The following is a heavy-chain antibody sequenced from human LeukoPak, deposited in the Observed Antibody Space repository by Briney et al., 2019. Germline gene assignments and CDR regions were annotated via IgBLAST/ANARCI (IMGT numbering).Heavy chain of an antibody. CDR3: AKESSGLYYFDY. V-gene: IGHV3-23*01. D-gene: IGHD4/OR15-4a*01. Sequence: SGRSLRLSCAASGFTFSSYAMSWVRQAPGKGLEWVSAISGSGGSTYYADSVKGRFTISRDNSKNTLYLQMNSLRAEDTAVYYCAKESSGLYYFDYWGQGTLVTVSS. J-gene: IGHJ4*02. CDR2: ISGSGGST. CDR1: GFTFSSYA.